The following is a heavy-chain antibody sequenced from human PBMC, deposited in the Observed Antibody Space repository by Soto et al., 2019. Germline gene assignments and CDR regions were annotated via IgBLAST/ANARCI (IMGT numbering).Heavy chain of an antibody. Sequence: EVQLVESGGGLVQPGGSLRLSCATSGFTFSSYWMHWVRQAPGKGLMWVSRITPDGSSTSYADSVKGRFTISRDNAKNTLYLQMNGLRAEDTGIYYCARDLIIVDTPGDDFDSWGQGTLVAVSS. CDR1: GFTFSSYW. CDR2: ITPDGSST. CDR3: ARDLIIVDTPGDDFDS. V-gene: IGHV3-74*01. J-gene: IGHJ4*02. D-gene: IGHD5-12*01.